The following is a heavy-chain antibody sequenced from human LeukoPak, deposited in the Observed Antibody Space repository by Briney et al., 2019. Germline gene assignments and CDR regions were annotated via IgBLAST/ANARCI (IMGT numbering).Heavy chain of an antibody. Sequence: GESLKISCKGSGYSFTGYWIVWVRQVLGQGLEWMGMIYPGDSDTRYSPSLRGQVTISADKSISTAYLQWSSLKASDTAMYYCSRLGSCSGGRCYGLDVWGQGTTVTVS. J-gene: IGHJ6*02. CDR2: IYPGDSDT. CDR3: SRLGSCSGGRCYGLDV. D-gene: IGHD2-15*01. V-gene: IGHV5-51*01. CDR1: GYSFTGYW.